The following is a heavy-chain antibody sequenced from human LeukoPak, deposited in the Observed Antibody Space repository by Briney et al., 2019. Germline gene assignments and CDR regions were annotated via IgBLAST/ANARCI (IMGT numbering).Heavy chain of an antibody. CDR2: INPSGGST. D-gene: IGHD1-26*01. CDR3: GDGSYSAISPPKNAFDI. V-gene: IGHV1-46*01. Sequence: GASVKVPCKASGYTFTSYYMHWVRQPPGQGLEWMGIINPSGGSTSYAQKFQDRVTMTRDTSTSTIYMLLSSLLNEDKAALYYGGDGSYSAISPPKNAFDIWGQGTMVTVSS. J-gene: IGHJ3*02. CDR1: GYTFTSYY.